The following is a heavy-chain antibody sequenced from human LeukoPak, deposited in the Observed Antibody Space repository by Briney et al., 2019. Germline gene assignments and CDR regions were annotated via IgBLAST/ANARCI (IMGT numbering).Heavy chain of an antibody. CDR1: GFTFSSYW. V-gene: IGHV3-21*01. CDR2: ISSSSTYI. Sequence: GGSLRLSCAASGFTFSSYWMHWVRQAPGKGLVWVSSISSSSTYIYYADSLKGRFTISRDNAKNSLYLQMNSLRAEDTAVYYCAELGMIGGVWGKGTTVTISS. D-gene: IGHD3-10*02. J-gene: IGHJ6*04. CDR3: AELGMIGGV.